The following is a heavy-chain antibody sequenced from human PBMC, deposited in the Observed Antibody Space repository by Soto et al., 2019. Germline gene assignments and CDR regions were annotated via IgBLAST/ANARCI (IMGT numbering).Heavy chain of an antibody. V-gene: IGHV4-61*08. CDR1: GGFVSGDYY. CDR2: VFSNGNT. CDR3: ATESGSTYGYFDH. Sequence: SETLSLTCTVSGGFVSGDYYWNWIRQPPGKGLEWIGYVFSNGNTKYNPSLESRVTISLDTSKSQFSLRLTSVTAADTAVYFCATESGSTYGYFDHWGQGTQVTVSS. J-gene: IGHJ4*02. D-gene: IGHD5-18*01.